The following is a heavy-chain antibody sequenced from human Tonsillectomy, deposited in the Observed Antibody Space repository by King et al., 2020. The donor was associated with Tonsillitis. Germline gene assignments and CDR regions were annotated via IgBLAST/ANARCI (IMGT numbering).Heavy chain of an antibody. J-gene: IGHJ4*02. CDR1: GFTFSTYA. CDR2: ISGSGDST. Sequence: DVQLVESGGGLVQPGGSLRLSCAASGFTFSTYAMSWVRQAPGKGLEWVSAISGSGDSTHYADSVKGRFTISRDNSKNTLYLQMNSLRADDTALFYCAKDPGEATFDYWGQGTLVTVSS. D-gene: IGHD1-26*01. CDR3: AKDPGEATFDY. V-gene: IGHV3-23*04.